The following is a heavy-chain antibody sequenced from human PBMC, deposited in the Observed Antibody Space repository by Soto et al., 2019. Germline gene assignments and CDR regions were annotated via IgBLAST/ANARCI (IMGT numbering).Heavy chain of an antibody. D-gene: IGHD6-6*01. CDR3: ARGGFVAARPRFDY. J-gene: IGHJ4*02. CDR2: INHSGST. CDR1: GGSFSGYY. V-gene: IGHV4-34*01. Sequence: QVQLQQWGAGLLKPSETLSLTCAVYGGSFSGYYWSWIRQPPGKGLEWIGEINHSGSTNSNPSLKSRVTISVDTSKNQFSLKLSSVTAADTAVYYCARGGFVAARPRFDYWGQGTLVTVSS.